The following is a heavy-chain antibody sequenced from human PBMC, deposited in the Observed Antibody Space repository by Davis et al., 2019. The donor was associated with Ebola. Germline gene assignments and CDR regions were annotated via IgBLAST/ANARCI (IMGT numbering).Heavy chain of an antibody. D-gene: IGHD4-17*01. J-gene: IGHJ4*02. Sequence: GESLKISCAASGFTFSGSAMHWVRQASGKGLEWVGRIRSKANSYATAYAASVKGRFTISRDDSKNTAYLQMNSLKTEDTAVHYCTVTVTTLDYWGQGTLVTVSS. V-gene: IGHV3-73*01. CDR3: TVTVTTLDY. CDR1: GFTFSGSA. CDR2: IRSKANSYAT.